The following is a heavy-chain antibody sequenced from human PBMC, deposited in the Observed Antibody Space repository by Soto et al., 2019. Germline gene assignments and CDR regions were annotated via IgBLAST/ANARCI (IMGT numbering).Heavy chain of an antibody. J-gene: IGHJ4*02. Sequence: SVKVSCKASGGTFSSYTISWVRQAPGQGLEWMGRIIPILGIANYAQKFQGRVTITADKSTSTAYMELSSLRSEDTAVYYCARVAPYCSSTSCYLDYTDYWGQGTLVTVSS. D-gene: IGHD2-2*01. V-gene: IGHV1-69*02. CDR3: ARVAPYCSSTSCYLDYTDY. CDR1: GGTFSSYT. CDR2: IIPILGIA.